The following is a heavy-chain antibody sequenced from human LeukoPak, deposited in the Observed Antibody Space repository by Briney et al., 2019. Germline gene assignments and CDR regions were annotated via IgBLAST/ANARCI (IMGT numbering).Heavy chain of an antibody. CDR3: AKDPYSSSWTHYFDY. D-gene: IGHD6-13*01. CDR2: ISGSGGST. V-gene: IGHV3-23*01. Sequence: PGGSLRLSCAASGFTFSSYAMSWVRQAPGKGLEWVSAISGSGGSTYYADSVKGRFTISRDNSKNTLYLQMNSLRAEDTAVSYCAKDPYSSSWTHYFDYWGQGTLVTVSS. J-gene: IGHJ4*02. CDR1: GFTFSSYA.